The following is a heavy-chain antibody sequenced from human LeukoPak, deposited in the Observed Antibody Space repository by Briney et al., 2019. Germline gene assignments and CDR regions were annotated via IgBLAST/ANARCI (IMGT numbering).Heavy chain of an antibody. Sequence: SVKVSCKASGGTFSSYAISWVRQAPGQGLEWMGRIIPILGIANYAQKFQGRVTITVDKSTSTAYMELSSLRSEDTAVYYCASPTGYSSGWLDYWGQGTLVTVSS. J-gene: IGHJ4*02. CDR3: ASPTGYSSGWLDY. CDR2: IIPILGIA. CDR1: GGTFSSYA. D-gene: IGHD6-19*01. V-gene: IGHV1-69*04.